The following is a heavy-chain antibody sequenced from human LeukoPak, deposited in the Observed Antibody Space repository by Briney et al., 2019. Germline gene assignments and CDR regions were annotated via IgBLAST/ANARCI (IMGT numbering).Heavy chain of an antibody. D-gene: IGHD3-10*01. CDR2: SYYTGST. Sequence: PSETLSLTCAVSGVSIGSYYWSWIRQPPGKGLEWIGYSYYTGSTNYNPSLKRRITITIDTSNNQFPLKLTSVPAADTAAEYYGTSAGGEFDSRGRFVYWGQGALVTVSP. J-gene: IGHJ4*02. CDR3: GTSAGGEFDSRGRFVY. V-gene: IGHV4-59*08. CDR1: GVSIGSYY.